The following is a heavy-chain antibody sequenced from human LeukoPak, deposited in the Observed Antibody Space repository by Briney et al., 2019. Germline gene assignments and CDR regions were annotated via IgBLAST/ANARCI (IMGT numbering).Heavy chain of an antibody. D-gene: IGHD3-9*01. V-gene: IGHV3-7*01. CDR3: ARVRDYDILTGYYEDY. J-gene: IGHJ4*02. CDR1: GFTFSSYW. CDR2: IKQDGSEK. Sequence: GGSLRLSCAASGFTFSSYWMSWVRQAPGKGLEWVANIKQDGSEKYYVDSVKGRFTISRDNAKNSLYLQMNSLRAEDTAVYYCARVRDYDILTGYYEDYWGQGTLVTASS.